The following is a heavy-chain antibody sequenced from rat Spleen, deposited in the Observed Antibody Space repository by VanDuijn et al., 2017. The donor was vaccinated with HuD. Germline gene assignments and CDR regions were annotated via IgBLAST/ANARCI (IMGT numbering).Heavy chain of an antibody. Sequence: EVQLVESGGGLVQPGRSLKLSCVASGFTFNNHWMTWIRQAPGKGLEWVASLTNTGGSSYYLDSVKGRFTISRDNTQSTLYLQMNSLRSEDTATYYCTRSPGDFYDYWGQGVMVTVSS. J-gene: IGHJ2*01. D-gene: IGHD1-4*01. CDR2: LTNTGGSS. CDR1: GFTFNNHW. V-gene: IGHV5-31*01. CDR3: TRSPGDFYDY.